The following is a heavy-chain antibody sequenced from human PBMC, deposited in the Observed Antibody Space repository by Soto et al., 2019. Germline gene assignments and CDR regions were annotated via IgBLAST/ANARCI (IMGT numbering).Heavy chain of an antibody. CDR1: GLTVSSYA. CDR3: AKDTVVAAAAYYYFDY. CDR2: ISGSGGST. V-gene: IGHV3-23*01. Sequence: GGALRRSGAGSGLTVSSYAMSWVRQAPGKGLEGVSAISGSGGSTYYADSVKGRLTISRDTSKNTLYLPMNSLRAEDTAVYYCAKDTVVAAAAYYYFDYWGQGTLVTVSS. J-gene: IGHJ4*02. D-gene: IGHD6-13*01.